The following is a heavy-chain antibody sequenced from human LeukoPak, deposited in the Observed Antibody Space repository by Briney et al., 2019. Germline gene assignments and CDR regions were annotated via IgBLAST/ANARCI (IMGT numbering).Heavy chain of an antibody. CDR3: ARDQYSYAHAAH. Sequence: PGGSLRLSCAASGFPFSTYGIHWVRRAPGKGLEWVAFISFDGSNKYYADSVKGRFTISKDNPRNTLYLHMNSLRPEDTAVYYCARDQYSYAHAAHWGQGTLVTVSS. CDR1: GFPFSTYG. J-gene: IGHJ4*02. V-gene: IGHV3-30*03. CDR2: ISFDGSNK. D-gene: IGHD5-18*01.